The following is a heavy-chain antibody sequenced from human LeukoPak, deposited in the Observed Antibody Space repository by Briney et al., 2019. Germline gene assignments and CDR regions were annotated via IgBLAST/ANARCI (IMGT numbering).Heavy chain of an antibody. CDR1: GGSIISNY. J-gene: IGHJ6*03. CDR3: ARLKFYDSTGYSPGYYMDV. Sequence: SETLSLTCTVSGGSIISNYWSWIRQSAGTGLEWIGRIYGSGITDYNPSLKSRVTMSLDTSRKQFSLRLTSVTAADTAVYNCARLKFYDSTGYSPGYYMDVWGKGTTVSVFS. D-gene: IGHD3-22*01. CDR2: IYGSGIT. V-gene: IGHV4-4*07.